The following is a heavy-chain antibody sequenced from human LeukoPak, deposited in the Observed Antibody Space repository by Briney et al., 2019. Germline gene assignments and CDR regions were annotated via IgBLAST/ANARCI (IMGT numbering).Heavy chain of an antibody. CDR1: GGSISSSSYY. CDR3: ARVMLYYFDY. CDR2: IYYSGST. V-gene: IGHV4-39*01. Sequence: SETLSLTCTVSGGSISSSSYYWGWIRQPPGKGPEWIGSIYYSGSTYYNPSLKSRVTISVDTSKNQFSLKLSSVTAADTAVYYCARVMLYYFDYWGQGTLVTVSS. D-gene: IGHD2-21*01. J-gene: IGHJ4*02.